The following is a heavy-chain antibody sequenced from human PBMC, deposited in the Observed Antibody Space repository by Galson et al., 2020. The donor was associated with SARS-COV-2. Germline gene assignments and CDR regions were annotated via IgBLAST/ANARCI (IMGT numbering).Heavy chain of an antibody. D-gene: IGHD3-22*01. Sequence: SGPTLVKPTQTLTLTCTFSGFSLSTSGMCVSWIRQPPGKALEWLALIDWDDDKYYSTSLKTRLTISKDTSKNQVVLTMTNMDPVDTATYYCARIHYYDSSGYYGSGFDYWGQGTLVTVSS. V-gene: IGHV2-70*01. CDR3: ARIHYYDSSGYYGSGFDY. CDR1: GFSLSTSGMC. J-gene: IGHJ4*02. CDR2: IDWDDDK.